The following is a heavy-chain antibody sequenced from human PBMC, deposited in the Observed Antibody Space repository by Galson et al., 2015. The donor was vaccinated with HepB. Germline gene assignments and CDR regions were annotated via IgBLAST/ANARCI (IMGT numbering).Heavy chain of an antibody. CDR3: ARPPYCSGGVCYDY. CDR1: GYTFTSYD. V-gene: IGHV1-8*01. D-gene: IGHD2-15*01. CDR2: MNPNSGNT. Sequence: SVKVSCKASGYTFTSYDINWVRQATGQGLEWMGWMNPNSGNTGYAQKFQGRVTMTRNTSISTAYMELSSLRSEDTAVYYCARPPYCSGGVCYDYWGQGTLVTVSS. J-gene: IGHJ4*02.